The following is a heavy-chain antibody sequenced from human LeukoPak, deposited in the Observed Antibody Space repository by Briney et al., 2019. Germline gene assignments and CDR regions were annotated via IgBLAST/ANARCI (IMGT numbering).Heavy chain of an antibody. Sequence: PGGSLRLSCAASGFTFSSYGMHWVRQAPGKGLEWVAFIRYDGSNKYYADSVKGRFTISRDNSKNTLYLQMNSLRAEDTAVYYCAKTPFVFHDSSGYPDYWGQGTLVTVSS. V-gene: IGHV3-30*02. D-gene: IGHD3-22*01. J-gene: IGHJ4*02. CDR2: IRYDGSNK. CDR3: AKTPFVFHDSSGYPDY. CDR1: GFTFSSYG.